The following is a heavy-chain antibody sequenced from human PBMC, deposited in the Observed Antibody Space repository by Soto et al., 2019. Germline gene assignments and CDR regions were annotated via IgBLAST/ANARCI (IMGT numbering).Heavy chain of an antibody. Sequence: SETLSLTCTVSGGSISSSSYYWGWIRQPPGKGLEWIGSIYYSGSTYYNPSLKSRVTISVDTSKNQFSLKLSSVTAADTAVYYCARDRLRGAFDIWGQGTMVTVSS. CDR2: IYYSGST. CDR3: ARDRLRGAFDI. V-gene: IGHV4-39*02. CDR1: GGSISSSSYY. J-gene: IGHJ3*02.